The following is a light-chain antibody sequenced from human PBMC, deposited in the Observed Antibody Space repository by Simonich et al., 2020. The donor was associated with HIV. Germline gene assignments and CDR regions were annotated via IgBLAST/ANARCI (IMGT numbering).Light chain of an antibody. J-gene: IGKJ2*01. CDR2: WAS. V-gene: IGKV4-1*01. CDR1: QSVLYSSNNKSY. Sequence: DIVMTQSPDSLAVSLGERAPINCKTSQSVLYSSNNKSYIAWYQQKPGQPPKLLMYWASTRESGVPDRIRGSGSGTDFTLTISSLQAEDVAVYFCQQCHSHPHTFGQGTKLEIK. CDR3: QQCHSHPHT.